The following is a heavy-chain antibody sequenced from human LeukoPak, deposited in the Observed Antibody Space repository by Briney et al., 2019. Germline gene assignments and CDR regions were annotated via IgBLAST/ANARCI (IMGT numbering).Heavy chain of an antibody. J-gene: IGHJ4*02. CDR2: IYHSGST. D-gene: IGHD3-10*01. Sequence: SETLSLTCTVSGYSISSGYYCGWIRQPPGKGLEWIGSIYHSGSTYYNPSLKSRVTISVDTSKNQFSLKLSSVTAADTDVYYCASEVLLWFGELTDYWGQGTLVTVSS. CDR1: GYSISSGYY. V-gene: IGHV4-38-2*02. CDR3: ASEVLLWFGELTDY.